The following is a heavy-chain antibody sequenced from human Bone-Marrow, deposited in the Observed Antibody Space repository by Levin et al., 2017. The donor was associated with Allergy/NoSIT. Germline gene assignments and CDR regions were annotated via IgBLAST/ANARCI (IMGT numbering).Heavy chain of an antibody. J-gene: IGHJ4*02. V-gene: IGHV1-18*01. Sequence: ASVKVSCKGSAYIFDSYGITWVRQAPGQGLEWMGWISISKGDTNYAQKFQGRVTMTRDISTQTAYMELKRLRSDDTAVYYCAGDASYRSDWLSDFWGEGTRVSVSS. CDR1: AYIFDSYG. D-gene: IGHD6-19*01. CDR3: AGDASYRSDWLSDF. CDR2: ISISKGDT.